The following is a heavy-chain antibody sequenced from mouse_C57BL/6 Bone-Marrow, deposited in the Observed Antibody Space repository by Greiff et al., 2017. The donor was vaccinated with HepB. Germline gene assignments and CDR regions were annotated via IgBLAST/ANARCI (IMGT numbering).Heavy chain of an antibody. J-gene: IGHJ2*01. V-gene: IGHV1-81*01. CDR2: IYPRSGNT. CDR3: ARDLRRGY. D-gene: IGHD2-12*01. Sequence: VQLQQSGAELARPGASVKLSCKASGYTFTSYGISWVKQRTGQGLEWIGEIYPRSGNTYYNEKFKGKTTLTTDKSSSPAYMELRSLPSADSAVYFCARDLRRGYWGQGTTLTVSS. CDR1: GYTFTSYG.